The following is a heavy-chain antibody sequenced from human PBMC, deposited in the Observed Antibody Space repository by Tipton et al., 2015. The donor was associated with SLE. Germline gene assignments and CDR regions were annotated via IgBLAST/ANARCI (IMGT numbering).Heavy chain of an antibody. V-gene: IGHV3-7*01. J-gene: IGHJ3*02. CDR3: TRESHATFDI. D-gene: IGHD2-2*01. CDR2: MDLDGTEK. CDR1: GFSFNTYW. Sequence: GSLRLSCAASGFSFNTYWRAWVRQAPGKGLEWVATMDLDGTEKFYVGSVKGRFTISRDNAKNSLYLQLDSLRAEDTAVYYCTRESHATFDIWGQGTMVIVSS.